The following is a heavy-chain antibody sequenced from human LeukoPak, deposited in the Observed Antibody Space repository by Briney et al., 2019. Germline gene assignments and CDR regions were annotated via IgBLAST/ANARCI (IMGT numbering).Heavy chain of an antibody. J-gene: IGHJ3*02. D-gene: IGHD3-22*01. CDR3: ARPTYYYDSSGYSRASEI. V-gene: IGHV4-31*03. Sequence: PSQTLSLTYTVSGGSISSGGYYWSWIRQHPGKGLEWIGYTYYSGSTYYNPSLKSRVTISVDTSKNQFSLKLSSVTAADTAVYYCARPTYYYDSSGYSRASEIWGQGTMVTVSS. CDR1: GGSISSGGYY. CDR2: TYYSGST.